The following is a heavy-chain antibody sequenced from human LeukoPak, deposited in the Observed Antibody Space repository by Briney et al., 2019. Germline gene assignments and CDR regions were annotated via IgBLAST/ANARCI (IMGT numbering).Heavy chain of an antibody. CDR3: ARHDAGIAARPFDN. CDR2: IHASGPT. V-gene: IGHV4-4*09. CDR1: GGSISTYY. D-gene: IGHD6-6*01. J-gene: IGHJ4*02. Sequence: SETLSLTRTVSGGSISTYYWSWIRRPPGKGLEWIAYIHASGPTNYNPSLKSRITISVDTSKNQFSLKLSSVTAADTAVYYCARHDAGIAARPFDNWGQGTLVTVSS.